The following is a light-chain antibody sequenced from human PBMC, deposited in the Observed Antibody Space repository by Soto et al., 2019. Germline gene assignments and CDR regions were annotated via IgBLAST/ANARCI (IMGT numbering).Light chain of an antibody. J-gene: IGKJ4*01. V-gene: IGKV3-20*01. Sequence: IELTQSPGTLSLSPGERATLSCRARQSISNRNLVWYQQKPGQAPRLLIYGASKRAIGIPDRFSGSGSRTDFTLTISRLEPEDFALYHCQHPANAPVTFGGGTKLEVK. CDR2: GAS. CDR3: QHPANAPVT. CDR1: QSISNRN.